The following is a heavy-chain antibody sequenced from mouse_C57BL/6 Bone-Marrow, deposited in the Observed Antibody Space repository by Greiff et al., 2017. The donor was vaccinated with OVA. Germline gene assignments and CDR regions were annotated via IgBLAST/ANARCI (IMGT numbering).Heavy chain of an antibody. CDR3: ARIGAHYYGSSLCFAY. J-gene: IGHJ3*01. CDR1: GFSLSTFGMG. Sequence: QVTLKVSGPGILQPSQTLSLTCSFSGFSLSTFGMGVGWIRQPSGKGWEWLAHIWWDDDNYYNPALKSRLTISKDTSKNQVFLKLANVDTADTATYYCARIGAHYYGSSLCFAYWGQGTVITVSA. V-gene: IGHV8-8*01. CDR2: IWWDDDN. D-gene: IGHD1-1*01.